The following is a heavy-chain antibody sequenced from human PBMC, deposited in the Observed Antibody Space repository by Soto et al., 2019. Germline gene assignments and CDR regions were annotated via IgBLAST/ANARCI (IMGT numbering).Heavy chain of an antibody. Sequence: QVQLVQSGAEVKKPGSSVKVSCKASGGTFSSYAISWVRQAPGQGLEWMGGIIPIFGTANYAQKFQGRVTITADESTSTAYMELSSLRSEDTAVYYCARGRRTSRGPYYYYYYGMDVWGQGTTVTVSS. CDR2: IIPIFGTA. V-gene: IGHV1-69*12. CDR1: GGTFSSYA. CDR3: ARGRRTSRGPYYYYYYGMDV. D-gene: IGHD3-22*01. J-gene: IGHJ6*02.